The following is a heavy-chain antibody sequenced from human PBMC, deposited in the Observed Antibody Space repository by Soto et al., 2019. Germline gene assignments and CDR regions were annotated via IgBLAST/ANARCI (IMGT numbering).Heavy chain of an antibody. CDR1: GYTFTSYD. Sequence: QVQLVQSGAEVKKPGASVNFSCKASGYTFTSYDINWVRQATGQGLEWMGWMNPNSGKTGYAQKFLGRVTMTRNTYISTDYMELISLISDDTAVYYCARCRNGYSSSWYYYGMDVWGQGSTVTVSS. CDR3: ARCRNGYSSSWYYYGMDV. J-gene: IGHJ6*02. V-gene: IGHV1-8*01. D-gene: IGHD6-13*01. CDR2: MNPNSGKT.